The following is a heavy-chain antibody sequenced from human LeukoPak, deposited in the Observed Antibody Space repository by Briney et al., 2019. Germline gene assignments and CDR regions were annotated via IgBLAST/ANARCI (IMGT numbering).Heavy chain of an antibody. D-gene: IGHD4-11*01. Sequence: SVKVSCKASGGTFSSYTISWVRQAPGQGLEWMGRIIPILGIANYAQKFQGRVTITADKSTSTAYMELSSLRSEDTAVYYCARASTVTKSWFDPWGPGTLVTVSS. CDR2: IIPILGIA. CDR3: ARASTVTKSWFDP. CDR1: GGTFSSYT. V-gene: IGHV1-69*02. J-gene: IGHJ5*02.